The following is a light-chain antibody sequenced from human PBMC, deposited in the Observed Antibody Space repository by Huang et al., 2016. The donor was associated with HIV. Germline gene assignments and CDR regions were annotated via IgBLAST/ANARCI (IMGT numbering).Light chain of an antibody. CDR3: QQRSNWFT. Sequence: EIVLTQSPATLSLSPGERATLSCRASQSVSSYLAWYQHKPGQAPRLLIYDASNRATGIPAGFSGSGSGTDFTLTISGLEPEGFAVYYCQQRSNWFTFGPGTKVDF. CDR2: DAS. CDR1: QSVSSY. V-gene: IGKV3-11*01. J-gene: IGKJ3*01.